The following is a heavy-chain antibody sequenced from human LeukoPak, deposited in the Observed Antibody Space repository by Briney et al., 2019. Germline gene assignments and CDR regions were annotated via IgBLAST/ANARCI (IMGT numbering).Heavy chain of an antibody. CDR1: GFTFSSYA. V-gene: IGHV3-23*01. D-gene: IGHD5-12*01. CDR2: ISGSGGST. CDR3: AKIRDIVATSTRSPVFDY. Sequence: GGSLRLSCAASGFTFSSYAMSWVRQAPGKGLEWVSAISGSGGSTYYADSVKGRFTISRDNSKNTLYLQMNSLRAEDTAVYYCAKIRDIVATSTRSPVFDYWGQGTLVTVSS. J-gene: IGHJ4*02.